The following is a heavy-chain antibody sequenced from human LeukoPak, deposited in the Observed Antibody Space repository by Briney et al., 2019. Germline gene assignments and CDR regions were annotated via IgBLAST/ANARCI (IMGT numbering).Heavy chain of an antibody. CDR1: GGSIINNGYY. Sequence: PSETLSLTCTVSGGSIINNGYYWNWVRQLPGKGLEWIGNIYHSGRTFYNPSPKTRLTISVDTSKNQFSLKLTSVTAADTAVYYCARYFYGSGGPRQEFDYWGQGILVAVSS. D-gene: IGHD3-10*01. V-gene: IGHV4-31*03. CDR3: ARYFYGSGGPRQEFDY. CDR2: IYHSGRT. J-gene: IGHJ4*02.